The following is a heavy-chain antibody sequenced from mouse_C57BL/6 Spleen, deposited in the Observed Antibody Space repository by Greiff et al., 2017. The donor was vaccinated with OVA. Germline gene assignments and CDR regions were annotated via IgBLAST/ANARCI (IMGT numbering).Heavy chain of an antibody. V-gene: IGHV3-6*01. CDR3: AREAFITTVRDYFDY. J-gene: IGHJ2*01. CDR2: ISYDGSN. Sequence: DVQLQESGPGLVKPSQSLSLTCSVTGYSITSGYYWNWIRQFPGNKLEWMGYISYDGSNNYNPSLKNRISITRDTSKNQFFLKLNSVTTEDTATYYCAREAFITTVRDYFDYWGQGTTLTVSS. CDR1: GYSITSGYY. D-gene: IGHD1-1*01.